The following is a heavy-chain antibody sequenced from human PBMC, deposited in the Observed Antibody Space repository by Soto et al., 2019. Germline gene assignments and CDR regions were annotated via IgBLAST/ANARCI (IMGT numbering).Heavy chain of an antibody. J-gene: IGHJ4*01. V-gene: IGHV1-18*01. Sequence: QVPLVQSGAEVKKPGASVKVSCKASGYTFTNYGINWVRQAPGQGLEWLGWVSAYNGERRYAQRVQARVIMTTDTSTTTAYMELRSLRSDDTAVYYCSRGTSIPALGDYWGQGTLVTVSS. CDR1: GYTFTNYG. CDR2: VSAYNGER. D-gene: IGHD6-6*01. CDR3: SRGTSIPALGDY.